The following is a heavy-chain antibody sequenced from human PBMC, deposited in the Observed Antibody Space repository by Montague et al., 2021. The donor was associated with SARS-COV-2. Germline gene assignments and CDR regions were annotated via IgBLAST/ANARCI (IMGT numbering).Heavy chain of an antibody. D-gene: IGHD2-15*01. J-gene: IGHJ4*02. CDR2: IYYSGGT. CDR3: ASPGGYCTGGSCYYVY. Sequence: SETLSLTCSVSGGSISTYYWSWIRQPPGKGLEWIGYIYYSGGTNYNPSLKSRVTISIDTPKNQFSLELSSVTAADMAVYYCASPGGYCTGGSCYYVYWGQGTLVTVSS. CDR1: GGSISTYY. V-gene: IGHV4-59*01.